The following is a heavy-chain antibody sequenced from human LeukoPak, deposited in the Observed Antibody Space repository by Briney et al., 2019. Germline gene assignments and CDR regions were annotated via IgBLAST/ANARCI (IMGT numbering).Heavy chain of an antibody. CDR1: GFTFSSDW. CDR3: ARDRGITGTMPLDY. V-gene: IGHV3-74*01. J-gene: IGHJ4*02. CDR2: INGDGSIP. Sequence: GGSLRLSCAASGFTFSSDWMHWVLQAPGTGLVWVSRINGDGSIPYYADSVKGRFTISRDNAKNTLYLQMNSLRAEDTAVYYCARDRGITGTMPLDYWGQGTLVTVSS. D-gene: IGHD1-7*01.